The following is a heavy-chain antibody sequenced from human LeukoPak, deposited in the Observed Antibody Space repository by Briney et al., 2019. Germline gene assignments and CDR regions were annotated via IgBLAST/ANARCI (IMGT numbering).Heavy chain of an antibody. D-gene: IGHD3-3*01. V-gene: IGHV3-30*18. J-gene: IGHJ3*02. CDR3: AKTEKRYYDFWSGPNDAFDI. CDR2: ISYDGSNK. Sequence: PGGSLRLSCAASGFTFSSYGMHWVRQAPGKGLEWVTVISYDGSNKYYADSVKGRFTISRDNSKNTLYLQMNSLRAEDTAVYYCAKTEKRYYDFWSGPNDAFDIWGQGTMVTVSS. CDR1: GFTFSSYG.